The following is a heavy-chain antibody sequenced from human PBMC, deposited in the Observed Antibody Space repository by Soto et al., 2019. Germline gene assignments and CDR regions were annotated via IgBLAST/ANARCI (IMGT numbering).Heavy chain of an antibody. CDR2: SSSDGGRT. CDR3: ARERVLSSIPHRYFDL. Sequence: EERLSESGGGLIQPGGSLRLSCAASGFRFSRYALSWVRQAPGKGLEWVSESSSDGGRTSYPDSVRGRFIISRDRSKETLYLQMNTVRLEDTAVYFCARERVLSSIPHRYFDLWGRGTLVTVSS. J-gene: IGHJ2*01. D-gene: IGHD2-21*02. V-gene: IGHV3-23*01. CDR1: GFRFSRYA.